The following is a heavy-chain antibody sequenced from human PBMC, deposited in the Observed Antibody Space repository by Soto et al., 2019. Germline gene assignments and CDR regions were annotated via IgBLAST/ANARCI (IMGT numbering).Heavy chain of an antibody. CDR2: ISGSGGST. D-gene: IGHD3-10*01. Sequence: GGSLRLSCAASGLTFSSYAMSWVRQAPGKGLEWVSAISGSGGSTYYADSVKGRFTISRDNSKNTLYLQMNSLRAEDTAVYYCAKRLIFIWFGETRADAFDIWGQGTMVTVSS. V-gene: IGHV3-23*01. CDR3: AKRLIFIWFGETRADAFDI. CDR1: GLTFSSYA. J-gene: IGHJ3*02.